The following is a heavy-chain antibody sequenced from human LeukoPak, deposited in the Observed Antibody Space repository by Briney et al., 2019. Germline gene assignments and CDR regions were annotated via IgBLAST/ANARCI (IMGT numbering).Heavy chain of an antibody. Sequence: PSETLSLTCAVYGGSFSGYYWSWIRQPPGKGLEWIGEINHSGSTNYNPSLKSRVTISVDTSKNQFSLKLSSVTAAGTAVYYCAGGSIYCSGGSCYPRSAQLDYWGQGTLVTVSS. V-gene: IGHV4-34*01. CDR2: INHSGST. CDR1: GGSFSGYY. CDR3: AGGSIYCSGGSCYPRSAQLDY. J-gene: IGHJ4*02. D-gene: IGHD2-15*01.